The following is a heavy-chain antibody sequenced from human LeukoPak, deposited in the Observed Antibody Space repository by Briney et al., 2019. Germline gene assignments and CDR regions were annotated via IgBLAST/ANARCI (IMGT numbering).Heavy chain of an antibody. CDR3: VQGWRDN. V-gene: IGHV4-39*01. J-gene: IGHJ4*02. Sequence: PSETLSLTCTVSGGSISSSSYYWGWIRQPPGKGLEWIESIYYSGSTYYNPSLKSRVTISVDTSKNQFSLKLSSVTAADTAVYYCVQGWRDNWGQGTLVTVSS. CDR2: IYYSGST. CDR1: GGSISSSSYY. D-gene: IGHD2-15*01.